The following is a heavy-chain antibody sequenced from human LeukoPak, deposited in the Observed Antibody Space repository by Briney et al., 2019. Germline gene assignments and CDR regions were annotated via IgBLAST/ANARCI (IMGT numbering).Heavy chain of an antibody. D-gene: IGHD6-13*01. CDR3: ARDGQPFDS. CDR1: GFTFSSYL. CDR2: MNQAGSEK. J-gene: IGHJ4*02. V-gene: IGHV3-7*04. Sequence: GGSLRLSCAASGFTFSSYLMSWVRQAPGKGLEWVANMNQAGSEKYYVDSVKGRFTISRDNAKNSLSLQMNSLRAEDTAVYYCARDGQPFDSWGQGTLVTVSS.